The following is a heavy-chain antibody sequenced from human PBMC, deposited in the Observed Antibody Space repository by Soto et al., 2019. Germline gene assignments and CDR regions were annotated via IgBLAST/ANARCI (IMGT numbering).Heavy chain of an antibody. V-gene: IGHV1-46*03. CDR3: ARGGGIVEVTDQYDH. CDR1: GYTFTSYY. J-gene: IGHJ4*02. CDR2: INPSGGYT. D-gene: IGHD2-21*02. Sequence: QVQLVQSGAEVKKPGDSVKVSCKASGYTFTSYYMNWVRQAPGQGLEWLGIINPSGGYTTYAQRYQDRVTMTSDKSSNTVHMEVDSLTSEYQAVYYCARGGGIVEVTDQYDHWGQGTLVTVSS.